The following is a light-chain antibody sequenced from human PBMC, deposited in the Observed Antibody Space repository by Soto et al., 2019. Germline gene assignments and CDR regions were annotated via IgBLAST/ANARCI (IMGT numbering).Light chain of an antibody. CDR3: QQSDNLLN. CDR1: QSVSSY. Sequence: DIQMTQSPSSLSASVGDRVTITCRASQSVSSYLNWYQQKPGKAPKLLIYDASNLETGVPSRFSGSGYGTDFTFTISSLPPEDIATYYCQQSDNLLNFGTGPKVHIX. CDR2: DAS. J-gene: IGKJ3*01. V-gene: IGKV1-33*01.